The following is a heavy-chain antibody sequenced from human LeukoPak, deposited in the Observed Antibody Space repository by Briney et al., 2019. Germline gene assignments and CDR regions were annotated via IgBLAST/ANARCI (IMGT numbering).Heavy chain of an antibody. J-gene: IGHJ4*02. Sequence: GGSLRLSCATSGFTFSGSAMHWVRQASGKGLEWVGRIRSKANSYATAYAASVKGRFTISRDDSKNTAYLQMNSLKTEDTAVYYCTRQDSSGYFSYWGQGTLVTVSS. CDR1: GFTFSGSA. D-gene: IGHD3-22*01. V-gene: IGHV3-73*01. CDR3: TRQDSSGYFSY. CDR2: IRSKANSYAT.